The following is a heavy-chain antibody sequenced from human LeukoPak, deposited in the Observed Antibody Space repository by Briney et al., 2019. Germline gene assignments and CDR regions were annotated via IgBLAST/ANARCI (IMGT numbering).Heavy chain of an antibody. Sequence: PGRSLRLSCAASGFTFNTYSIHWVRQAPGKGLEWVAVISYDGSHTYYADSVRGRFTISRDNSKNTLYLQMNSLRVEDTAVYYCGRKEGSGTYRVQSIDYWGQGTLVTVSS. J-gene: IGHJ4*02. D-gene: IGHD3-10*01. V-gene: IGHV3-30*04. CDR3: GRKEGSGTYRVQSIDY. CDR1: GFTFNTYS. CDR2: ISYDGSHT.